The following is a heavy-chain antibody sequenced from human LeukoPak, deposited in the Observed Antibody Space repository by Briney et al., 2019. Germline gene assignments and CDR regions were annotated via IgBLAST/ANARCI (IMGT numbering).Heavy chain of an antibody. D-gene: IGHD3-3*01. Sequence: GASVKVSCKASGYTFTSYAMNWVRQAPGQGLEWMGWINTNTGNPTYAQGFTGRFVFSLDTSVSTAYLQISSLKAEDTAVYYCARDLGYDFWSGYCRHYYYYGMDVWGQGTTVTVSS. CDR3: ARDLGYDFWSGYCRHYYYYGMDV. CDR1: GYTFTSYA. J-gene: IGHJ6*02. V-gene: IGHV7-4-1*02. CDR2: INTNTGNP.